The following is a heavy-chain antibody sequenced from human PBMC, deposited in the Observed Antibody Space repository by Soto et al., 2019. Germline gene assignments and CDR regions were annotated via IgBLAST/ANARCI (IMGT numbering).Heavy chain of an antibody. Sequence: SETLSLTCTVSGDSISGGYWNWLRQSPGEGLEWIGHISDTGTTNYNPSLKSRVTISVDTSKNQFSLKLSSVTAADTAVYYCARQLYSGYDPFDYWGQGTLVTVSS. J-gene: IGHJ4*02. D-gene: IGHD5-12*01. CDR1: GDSISGGY. CDR2: ISDTGTT. V-gene: IGHV4-59*01. CDR3: ARQLYSGYDPFDY.